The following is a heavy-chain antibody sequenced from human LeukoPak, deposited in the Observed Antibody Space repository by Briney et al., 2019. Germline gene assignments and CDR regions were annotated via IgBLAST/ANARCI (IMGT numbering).Heavy chain of an antibody. CDR1: GFTFNTYS. V-gene: IGHV3-21*01. CDR2: ISRTSESI. J-gene: IGHJ4*02. Sequence: PGGSLRLSCAASGFTFNTYSMSCVRQAPGKGLEWVSIISRTSESIFYADSVKGRFTISRDNPKHSLYLQMNRLRGEGTAVYYWARASLGPPVGAGTRGDYWGQGTLVTVSS. CDR3: ARASLGPPVGAGTRGDY. D-gene: IGHD6-19*01.